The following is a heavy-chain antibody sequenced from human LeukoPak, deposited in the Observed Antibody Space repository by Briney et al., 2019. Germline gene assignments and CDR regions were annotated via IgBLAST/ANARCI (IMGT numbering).Heavy chain of an antibody. Sequence: GGSLRLSCAASGFTVSSNYMSWVRQAPGKGLEWVSVVHNDGSAYYADSVKGRFTISRDNSKNALYLQMNSLRAEDTAVYYCARDSPPEGSDYWGQGTLVTVSS. J-gene: IGHJ4*02. CDR3: ARDSPPEGSDY. CDR1: GFTVSSNY. CDR2: VHNDGSA. V-gene: IGHV3-66*01.